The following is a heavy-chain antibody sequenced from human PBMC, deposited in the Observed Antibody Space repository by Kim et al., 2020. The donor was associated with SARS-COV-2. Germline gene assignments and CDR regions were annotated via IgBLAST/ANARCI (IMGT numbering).Heavy chain of an antibody. CDR1: GFTFSSYG. D-gene: IGHD3-10*01. CDR3: AKDRRKYYYGSGSPFDY. CDR2: ISYDGSNK. J-gene: IGHJ4*02. V-gene: IGHV3-30*18. Sequence: GGSLRLSCAASGFTFSSYGMHWVRQAPGKGLEWVAVISYDGSNKYYADSVKGRFTISRDNSKNTLYLQMNSLRAEDTAVYYCAKDRRKYYYGSGSPFDYWGQGTLVTVSS.